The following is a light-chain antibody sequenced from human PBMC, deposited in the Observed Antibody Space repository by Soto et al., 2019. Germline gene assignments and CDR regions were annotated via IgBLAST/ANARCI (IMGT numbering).Light chain of an antibody. Sequence: EIVLTQSPATLSVSPGERFTLSCRASQNLHSFLNWYQQRPGQAPRPLIYDGSKRAAGVPDRISGDGSGTDYTLTISSLEPEDFAVYYCQQRTRWTMTFGHGTRLEIK. CDR2: DGS. CDR3: QQRTRWTMT. CDR1: QNLHSF. V-gene: IGKV3-11*01. J-gene: IGKJ5*01.